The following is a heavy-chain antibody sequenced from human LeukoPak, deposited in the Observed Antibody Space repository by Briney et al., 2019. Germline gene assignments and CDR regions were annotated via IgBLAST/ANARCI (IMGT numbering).Heavy chain of an antibody. CDR3: ARDRGPGGLAGTYY. Sequence: GGSLRLSCAASGFTFSSYGMHWVRQAPGKGLEWVAVIWYDGSNQTYTDSVKGRFTISRDNSKNTLDLHMNSLRAEDTAVYYCARDRGPGGLAGTYYWGLGTLVTVSS. CDR2: IWYDGSNQ. V-gene: IGHV3-33*01. D-gene: IGHD6-19*01. CDR1: GFTFSSYG. J-gene: IGHJ4*02.